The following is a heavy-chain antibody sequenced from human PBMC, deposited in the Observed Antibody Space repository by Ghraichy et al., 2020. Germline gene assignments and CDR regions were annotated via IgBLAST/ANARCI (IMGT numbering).Heavy chain of an antibody. CDR2: ILYNGAS. J-gene: IGHJ3*02. V-gene: IGHV4-59*01. D-gene: IGHD1-7*01. CDR3: ARVNWNYGDAFDI. CDR1: GDSITNFY. Sequence: SETLSLNCTVSGDSITNFYWSWIRQPPGKGLEWVAYILYNGASNYDTKYNPSLKSRVSISGDTSKNQFFLTLTSVTAADTAVYYAARVNWNYGDAFDIWGQGTLVTVSS.